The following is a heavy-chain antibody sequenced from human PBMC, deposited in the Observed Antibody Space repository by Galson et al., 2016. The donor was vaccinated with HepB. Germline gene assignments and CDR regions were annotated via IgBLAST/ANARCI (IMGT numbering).Heavy chain of an antibody. CDR3: ARDGYCDKGNCPLTY. CDR2: IIPITTTA. V-gene: IGHV1-69*13. D-gene: IGHD2-15*01. CDR1: GYTFTSYG. Sequence: SVKVSCKASGYTFTSYGIIWVRQAPGQGLEWMGGIIPITTTADYAHNFEGRVSITADESTRTTYMEVRSLRSEDTAVYYCARDGYCDKGNCPLTYWGPGTVVSVSS. J-gene: IGHJ4*02.